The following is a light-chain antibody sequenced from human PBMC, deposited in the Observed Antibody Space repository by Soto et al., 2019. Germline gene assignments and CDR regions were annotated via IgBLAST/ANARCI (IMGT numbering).Light chain of an antibody. Sequence: DIVLTQSPGTLSLSPGERATLSCRASQSVNNNYLAWYQQKPGQPPRLLIYGASSRAICIADRLSGGGSGTEFTLTISRLEPEDFAVYYCQQYGSSYTFGPGTKVDIK. CDR2: GAS. V-gene: IGKV3-20*01. CDR3: QQYGSSYT. J-gene: IGKJ3*01. CDR1: QSVNNNY.